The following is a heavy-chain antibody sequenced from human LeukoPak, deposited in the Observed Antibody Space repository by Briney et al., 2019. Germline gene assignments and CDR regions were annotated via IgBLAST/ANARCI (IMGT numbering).Heavy chain of an antibody. CDR2: ISGGGVNA. CDR1: GFTFSSYA. J-gene: IGHJ4*02. D-gene: IGHD3-10*01. Sequence: GGSLRLSCAASGFTFSSYAMSWVRQAPGKGLEWVSAISGGGVNAYFADSVKGRFTISRDNSKNTLYLQMNSLRAEDTAVYYCARDRYYGSGSYSFDYWGQGTLVTVSS. V-gene: IGHV3-23*01. CDR3: ARDRYYGSGSYSFDY.